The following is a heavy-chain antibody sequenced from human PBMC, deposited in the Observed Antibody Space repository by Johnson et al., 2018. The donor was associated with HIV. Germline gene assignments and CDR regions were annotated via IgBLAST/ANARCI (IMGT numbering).Heavy chain of an antibody. J-gene: IGHJ3*02. CDR1: GFTFSSYA. Sequence: EVQLVESGGGVVQPGRSLRLSCAASGFTFSSYAMHWVRQAPGKGLEWVSGINWNGGSTGYADSVKGRFTISRDNAKNSLYLQMNSLRAEDTALYYCAREGFGDGAFDIWGQGTMVTVSS. CDR2: INWNGGST. D-gene: IGHD3-10*01. CDR3: AREGFGDGAFDI. V-gene: IGHV3-20*04.